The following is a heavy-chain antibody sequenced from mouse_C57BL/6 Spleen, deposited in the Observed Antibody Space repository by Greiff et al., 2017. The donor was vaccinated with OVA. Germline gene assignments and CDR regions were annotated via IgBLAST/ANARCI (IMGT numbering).Heavy chain of an antibody. D-gene: IGHD2-4*01. CDR2: ISYSGST. V-gene: IGHV3-1*01. J-gene: IGHJ2*01. CDR3: AREDYDYNYFDY. Sequence: DVQLQESGPGMVKPSQSLSLTCTVTGYSITSGYDWHWIRHFPGNKLEWMGYISYSGSTNYNPSLKSRISITHDTSKNHFFLKLNSVTTEDTATYYCAREDYDYNYFDYWGQGTTLTVSS. CDR1: GYSITSGYD.